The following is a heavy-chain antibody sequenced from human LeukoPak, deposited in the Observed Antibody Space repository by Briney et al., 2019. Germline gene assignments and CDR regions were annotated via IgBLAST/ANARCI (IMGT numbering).Heavy chain of an antibody. D-gene: IGHD6-13*01. J-gene: IGHJ5*02. CDR1: GFTFSPYS. Sequence: GGSLRLSCATSGFTFSPYSFNWVRQAPGKGLEWISYINAHRAIYYADSVEGRFTISRDNAKNSLYLQMNSLRAEDTAVYYCAREEVDSSSWYVGWFDPWGQGTLVTVSS. CDR2: INAHRAI. CDR3: AREEVDSSSWYVGWFDP. V-gene: IGHV3-48*01.